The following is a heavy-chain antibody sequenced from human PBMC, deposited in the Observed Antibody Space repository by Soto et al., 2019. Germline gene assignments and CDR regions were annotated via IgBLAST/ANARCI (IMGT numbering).Heavy chain of an antibody. D-gene: IGHD2-2*01. CDR1: GYSFTSYW. CDR2: IDPSDSYT. CDR3: ARHKGYCSSTSCYWISAFDI. V-gene: IGHV5-10-1*01. Sequence: PGESLKISCKGSGYSFTSYWISWVRQMPGKGLEWMGRIDPSDSYTNYSPSFQGHVTISADKSISTAYLQWSSLKASDTAMYYCARHKGYCSSTSCYWISAFDIWGQGTMVT. J-gene: IGHJ3*02.